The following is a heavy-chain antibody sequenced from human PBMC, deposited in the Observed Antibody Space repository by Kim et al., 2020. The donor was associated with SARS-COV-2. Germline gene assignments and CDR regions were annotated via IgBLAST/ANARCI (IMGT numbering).Heavy chain of an antibody. CDR2: IKSKTDGGTT. D-gene: IGHD3-16*02. CDR3: TTDRKYDYGWGSYRYPGY. Sequence: GGSLRLSCAASGFTFSNAWMSWVRQAPGKGLEWVGRIKSKTDGGTTDYAAPVKGRFTISRDDSKNTLYLQMNSLKTEATAVYYCTTDRKYDYGWGSYRYPGYWGQGTLVTVSS. CDR1: GFTFSNAW. J-gene: IGHJ4*02. V-gene: IGHV3-15*01.